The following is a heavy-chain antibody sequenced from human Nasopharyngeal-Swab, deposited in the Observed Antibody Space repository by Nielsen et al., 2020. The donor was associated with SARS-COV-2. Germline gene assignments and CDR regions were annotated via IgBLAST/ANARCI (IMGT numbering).Heavy chain of an antibody. D-gene: IGHD3-16*02. J-gene: IGHJ3*02. Sequence: WIRQPPGKGLEWIGYIYYSGSTNYNPSLKSRVTISVDTSKNQFSLKLSSVTAADTAAYYCARAGDYVWGSYRYGRGPHDAFDIWGQGTMVTVS. V-gene: IGHV4-59*01. CDR2: IYYSGST. CDR3: ARAGDYVWGSYRYGRGPHDAFDI.